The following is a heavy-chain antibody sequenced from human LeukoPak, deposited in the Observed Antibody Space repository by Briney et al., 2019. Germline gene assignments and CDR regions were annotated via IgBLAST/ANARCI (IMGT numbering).Heavy chain of an antibody. D-gene: IGHD3-22*01. J-gene: IGHJ4*02. CDR2: IKQDGSEK. Sequence: PGGSLRLSCAASGFTFSSYWMSWVRQAPGKGLEWVANIKQDGSEKYYVDPVKGRFTISRDNAKNSLYLQMNSLRAEDTAVYYCARVSGRDSSGIREDFDYWGQGTLVTVSS. V-gene: IGHV3-7*01. CDR1: GFTFSSYW. CDR3: ARVSGRDSSGIREDFDY.